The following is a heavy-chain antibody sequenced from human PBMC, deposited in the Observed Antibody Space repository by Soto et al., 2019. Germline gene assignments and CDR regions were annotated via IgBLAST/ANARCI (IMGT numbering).Heavy chain of an antibody. V-gene: IGHV3-7*01. J-gene: IGHJ4*02. CDR3: AREARTWIQLWYADY. CDR1: GFTFSSYW. D-gene: IGHD5-18*01. Sequence: EVQLVESGGGLVQPGGSLRLSCAASGFTFSSYWMSWVRQAPGKGLEWVANIKQDGSEEYYVDSVKGRFTISRDNAKNSLYLQMNSLRAEDTAVYYCAREARTWIQLWYADYWGQGTLVTVSS. CDR2: IKQDGSEE.